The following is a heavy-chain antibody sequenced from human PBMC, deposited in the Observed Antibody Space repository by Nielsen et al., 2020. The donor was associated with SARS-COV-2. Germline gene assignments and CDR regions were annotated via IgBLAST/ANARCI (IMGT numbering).Heavy chain of an antibody. CDR3: KHYYDMDV. CDR2: IRSKTNNYET. V-gene: IGHV3-73*01. J-gene: IGHJ6*02. Sequence: GESPKISCAASGFTFGDAIIHWVRQASGKGLEWVGRIRSKTNNYETSYAASVKGRFIISRDESKNMAYLQMNSLKTDDTAVYYCKHYYDMDVWGQGTTVTVSS. CDR1: GFTFGDAI.